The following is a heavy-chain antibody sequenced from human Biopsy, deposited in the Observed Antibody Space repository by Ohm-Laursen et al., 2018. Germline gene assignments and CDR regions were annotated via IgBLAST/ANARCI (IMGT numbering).Heavy chain of an antibody. V-gene: IGHV1-69*04. J-gene: IGHJ6*01. CDR1: GGTFSNYG. Sequence: SSVKVSCKSPGGTFSNYGVNWVRQAPGQGLEWVGRIISMVGTPKYAQKFQGRATITVDKSTSTAYLDLSSLKSEDTAVYYCAGDKTVLNYYLASDVWGQGTTVTVSS. CDR3: AGDKTVLNYYLASDV. CDR2: IISMVGTP. D-gene: IGHD3-22*01.